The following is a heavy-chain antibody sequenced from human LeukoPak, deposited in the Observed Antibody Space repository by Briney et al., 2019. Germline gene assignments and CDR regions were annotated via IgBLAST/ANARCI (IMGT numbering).Heavy chain of an antibody. CDR3: AALDTAMADYYYYGMDV. D-gene: IGHD5-18*01. V-gene: IGHV3-48*03. CDR1: GFTFSSYE. Sequence: GGSLRLSCAASGFTFSSYEMNWVRQAPGKGLEWVSYISSSGSTIYYADSVKGRLTISRDNAKNSLYLQMNSLRAEDTAVYYCAALDTAMADYYYYGMDVWGQGTTVTVSS. J-gene: IGHJ6*02. CDR2: ISSSGSTI.